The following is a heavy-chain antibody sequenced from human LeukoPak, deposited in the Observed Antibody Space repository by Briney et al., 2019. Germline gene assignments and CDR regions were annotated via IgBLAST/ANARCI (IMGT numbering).Heavy chain of an antibody. Sequence: SVKVSCKASGNTFRSYAISWVRQAPGQGLEWMGGIIPIFGTANYAQKFQGRVTITADESTSTAYMELSSLRSEDTAVYYCARPLAPYYYYYMDVWGKGTTVTVSS. CDR1: GNTFRSYA. V-gene: IGHV1-69*13. CDR2: IIPIFGTA. J-gene: IGHJ6*03. CDR3: ARPLAPYYYYYMDV.